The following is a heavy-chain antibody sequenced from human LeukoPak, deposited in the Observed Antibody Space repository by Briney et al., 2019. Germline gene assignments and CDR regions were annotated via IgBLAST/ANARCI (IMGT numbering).Heavy chain of an antibody. V-gene: IGHV1-2*02. D-gene: IGHD3-22*01. CDR3: ARGTQLSSGSYYYYYYYMDV. J-gene: IGHJ6*03. CDR1: GYTFTGYY. CDR2: INPNSGGT. Sequence: ASVKVSCKASGYTFTGYYMHWVRQAPGQGLEWMGWINPNSGGTNYAQKFQGRVTMTRDTSISTAYMELSRLRSDDTAVYYCARGTQLSSGSYYYYYYYMDVWGKGTTVTVSS.